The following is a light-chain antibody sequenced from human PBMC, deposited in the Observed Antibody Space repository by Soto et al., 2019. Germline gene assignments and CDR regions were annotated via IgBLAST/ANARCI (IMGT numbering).Light chain of an antibody. CDR1: QSVSSY. CDR3: QQRNNWWT. J-gene: IGKJ1*01. CDR2: VAS. V-gene: IGKV3-11*01. Sequence: EIVLTHSPAPLSLSPGERATLSCRASQSVSSYLAWYQQNPGQAPRLLIYVASKRATGIPARFSGSGSGTDVTLTISSLEPEDFAVYYCQQRNNWWTFGRGTKVEIK.